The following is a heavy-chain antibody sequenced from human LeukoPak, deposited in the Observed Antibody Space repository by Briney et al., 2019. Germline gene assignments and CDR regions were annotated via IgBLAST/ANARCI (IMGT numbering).Heavy chain of an antibody. Sequence: GGSLRLSCAASGFTFSSYWMHWARQAPGKGLVWVSHINNDGGSITYADSVKGRFTISRDNAKNTVFLQMNSLRAEDTAVYYCARVGTNWYFDLWGRGALVTVSS. CDR1: GFTFSSYW. CDR3: ARVGTNWYFDL. D-gene: IGHD3-10*01. J-gene: IGHJ2*01. CDR2: INNDGGSI. V-gene: IGHV3-74*01.